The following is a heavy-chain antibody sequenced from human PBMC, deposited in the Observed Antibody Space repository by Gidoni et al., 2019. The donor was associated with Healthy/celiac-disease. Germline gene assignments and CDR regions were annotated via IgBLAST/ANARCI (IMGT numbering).Heavy chain of an antibody. J-gene: IGHJ6*02. V-gene: IGHV3-23*01. Sequence: EVQLLESGGGLVQPGGSLSLSCAASRFTFTSFAMSWVRQAPGKGLEWVSAISGSGGSTYYADSGKGRFTISRDNSKNTLYLQMNSLRAEDTAVYYCARAARQGWDYYYYYGMDVWGQGTTVTVSS. CDR1: RFTFTSFA. CDR2: ISGSGGST. CDR3: ARAARQGWDYYYYYGMDV. D-gene: IGHD6-6*01.